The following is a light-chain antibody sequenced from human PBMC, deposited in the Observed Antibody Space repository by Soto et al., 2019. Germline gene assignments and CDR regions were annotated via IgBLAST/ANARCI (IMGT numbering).Light chain of an antibody. Sequence: QSALTQPRSVSGSPGQSVAISCAGTSSDVGGYDYVSWYQHHPGTAPKLMIYDDSMRPSGVPDRFSGSKSGNTASLTISGLQAEDEADYYCGSYAGSYTFYVFGTGTKVTVL. CDR3: GSYAGSYTFYV. CDR2: DDS. V-gene: IGLV2-11*01. CDR1: SSDVGGYDY. J-gene: IGLJ1*01.